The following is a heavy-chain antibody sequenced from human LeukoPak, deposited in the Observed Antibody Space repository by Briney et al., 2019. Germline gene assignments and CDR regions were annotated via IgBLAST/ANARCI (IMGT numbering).Heavy chain of an antibody. Sequence: SGTLSLTCAVSGGSISSSNWWSWVRQPPGKGLEWIGEIYHSGSTNYNPSLKSLVTISVDKSKNQFSLKLSSVTAADTAVYYCARVRSSSGGKKQWLVPFYYYYYMDVWGKGTTVTVSS. D-gene: IGHD6-19*01. CDR2: IYHSGST. J-gene: IGHJ6*03. V-gene: IGHV4-4*02. CDR1: GGSISSSNW. CDR3: ARVRSSSGGKKQWLVPFYYYYYMDV.